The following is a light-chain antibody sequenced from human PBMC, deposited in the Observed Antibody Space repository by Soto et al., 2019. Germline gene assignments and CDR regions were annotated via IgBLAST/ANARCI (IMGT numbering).Light chain of an antibody. V-gene: IGKV1-27*01. Sequence: DIQMTQSPSSLSASVGDRVTITCRASQGIDTCLAWYQQKPGQVPKLLIYAASTLQSGVPSRFSGSGSGTDFTLTISSLQPEDVATYFCQKYTRAPFTFGPGTKVDIK. CDR2: AAS. CDR3: QKYTRAPFT. CDR1: QGIDTC. J-gene: IGKJ3*01.